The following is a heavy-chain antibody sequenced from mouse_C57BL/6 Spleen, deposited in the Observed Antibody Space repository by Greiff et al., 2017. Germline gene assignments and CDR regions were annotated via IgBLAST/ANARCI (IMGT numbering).Heavy chain of an antibody. J-gene: IGHJ3*01. CDR2: IDPSDSYT. Sequence: VQLQQPGAELVMPGASVKLSCKASGYTFTSYWMHWVKQRPGQGLEWIGEIDPSDSYTNYNQKFKGKSTLTVDKSSSTAYMQLSSLTSEDSAVYYCARGHYSNEGFAYWGQGTLVTVSA. CDR1: GYTFTSYW. V-gene: IGHV1-69*01. D-gene: IGHD2-5*01. CDR3: ARGHYSNEGFAY.